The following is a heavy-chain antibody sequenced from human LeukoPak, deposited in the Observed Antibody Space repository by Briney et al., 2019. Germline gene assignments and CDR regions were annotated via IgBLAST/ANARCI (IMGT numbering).Heavy chain of an antibody. J-gene: IGHJ3*02. V-gene: IGHV4-31*03. CDR1: GGSISSGGYY. CDR2: IYYSGST. D-gene: IGHD2-2*02. CDR3: ATPDFHSTSCYSHSLVCAFDI. Sequence: PSQTLSLTCTVSGGSISSGGYYWSWIRQHPGKGLEWLGYIYYSGSTYYNPSLKSRVTISVDTSKNQFSLKLSSVTAADTAVYYCATPDFHSTSCYSHSLVCAFDIWGQGTMVTVSS.